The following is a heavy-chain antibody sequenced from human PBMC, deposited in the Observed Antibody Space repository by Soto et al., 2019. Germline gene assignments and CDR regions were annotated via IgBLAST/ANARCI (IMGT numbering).Heavy chain of an antibody. D-gene: IGHD2-21*02. V-gene: IGHV3-11*01. CDR1: GFTFSDYY. Sequence: QVQLVESGGGLVKPGGSLRLSCAASGFTFSDYYMSWIRQAPGKGLEWVSYISSSGSTIYYADSVKGRFTISRDNAKNSLCLQMNSLRVEDTAVYYCARALPLVVVTATPSDYWGQGTLVTVSS. CDR3: ARALPLVVVTATPSDY. CDR2: ISSSGSTI. J-gene: IGHJ4*02.